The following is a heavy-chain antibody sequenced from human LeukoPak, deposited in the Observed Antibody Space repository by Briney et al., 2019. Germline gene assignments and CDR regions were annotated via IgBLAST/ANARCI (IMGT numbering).Heavy chain of an antibody. Sequence: ASVKVSCKASGYSLTAYYMHRVRQAPGQGLEWMGWINPNSGGTKYAQKFQGRVTMTRDTSISLAYMELSRLRSDDTAVYYCARDTARITIFGVAKYMDVWGKGTTVTVSS. V-gene: IGHV1-2*02. D-gene: IGHD3-3*01. J-gene: IGHJ6*03. CDR1: GYSLTAYY. CDR3: ARDTARITIFGVAKYMDV. CDR2: INPNSGGT.